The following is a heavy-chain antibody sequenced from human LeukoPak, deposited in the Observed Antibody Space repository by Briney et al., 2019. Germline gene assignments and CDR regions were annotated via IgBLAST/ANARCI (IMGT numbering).Heavy chain of an antibody. CDR2: IWYDGSNK. J-gene: IGHJ4*02. V-gene: IGHV3-33*01. D-gene: IGHD5-12*01. Sequence: GGSLRLSCAASGFTFSSYGMHWVRQAPGKGLEWVAVIWYDGSNKYYADSVKGRFTISRDNSKNTLYLQMNSLRAEDTAVYYCARDSIVATSHASDYWGQGTLVTVSS. CDR1: GFTFSSYG. CDR3: ARDSIVATSHASDY.